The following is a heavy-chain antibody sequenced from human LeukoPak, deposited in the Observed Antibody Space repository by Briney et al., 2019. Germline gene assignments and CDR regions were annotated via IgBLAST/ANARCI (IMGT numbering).Heavy chain of an antibody. CDR2: MNPNSGNT. CDR1: GYTFTSYD. V-gene: IGHV1-8*01. Sequence: ASVKVSCKASGYTFTSYDINWVRQATGQGLEWMGWMNPNSGNTGYAQKFQGRVTMTRNTSISTAYMELSSLRSEDTAVYYCGRGNTKIVPAGIALFYYYYYGMDVWGQGTTVTVSS. CDR3: GRGNTKIVPAGIALFYYYYYGMDV. D-gene: IGHD2-2*01. J-gene: IGHJ6*02.